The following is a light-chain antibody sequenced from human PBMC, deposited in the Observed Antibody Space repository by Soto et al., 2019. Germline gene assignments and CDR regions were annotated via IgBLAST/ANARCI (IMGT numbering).Light chain of an antibody. CDR3: CSYAGSSTLV. J-gene: IGLJ2*01. CDR1: SSDVGSYKL. V-gene: IGLV2-23*02. Sequence: QAVVTQPASVSGSPGQSITISCTGTSSDVGSYKLVSWYQQYPGKAPKLMIYEVSQRPSGVSNRFSGSKSGNTASLTISGLQAEDEADYYCCSYAGSSTLVFGGGTKVTVL. CDR2: EVS.